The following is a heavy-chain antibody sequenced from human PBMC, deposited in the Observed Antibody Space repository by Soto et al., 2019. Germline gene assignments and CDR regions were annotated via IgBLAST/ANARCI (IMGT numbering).Heavy chain of an antibody. CDR1: GFTFSSSE. CDR2: ISSSGSTV. D-gene: IGHD3-22*01. CDR3: AREGSYDTMDY. V-gene: IGHV3-48*03. J-gene: IGHJ4*02. Sequence: PGGSLRLSCVASGFTFSSSEVNWVRLAPGKGLEWVSYISSSGSTVYHADSVEGRLTISRDNAKNSLFLQMNSLRAEDTALYYCAREGSYDTMDYWGLGTLVTVSS.